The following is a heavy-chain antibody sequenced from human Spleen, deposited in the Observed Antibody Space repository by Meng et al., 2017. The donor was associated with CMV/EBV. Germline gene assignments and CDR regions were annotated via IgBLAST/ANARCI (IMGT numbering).Heavy chain of an antibody. CDR2: IIPMFRKT. D-gene: IGHD6-6*01. J-gene: IGHJ4*02. V-gene: IGHV1-69*05. CDR3: ARVPDSRAPEDDY. Sequence: TGCGCTFGRYAISWGRQAPGHGLEWIGNIIPMFRKTSYAQKFQGRVTITTGESSGTVFMELSSLTLDDTAIYFCARVPDSRAPEDDYWGQGTLVTVSS. CDR1: GCTFGRYA.